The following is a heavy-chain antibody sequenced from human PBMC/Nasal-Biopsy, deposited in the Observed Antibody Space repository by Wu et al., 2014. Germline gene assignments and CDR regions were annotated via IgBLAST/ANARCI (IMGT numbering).Heavy chain of an antibody. D-gene: IGHD3-9*01. J-gene: IGHJ6*02. CDR2: VNRDGSTT. CDR1: EFTANSYW. Sequence: LRLSCAVSEFTANSYWMHWVRQAPGKGLVWVSRVNRDGSTTNYEESVKGRFTISRDNAKNSLYLQMNSLRVEDTAVYYCARDRNYDILTGSQPRNYYYGVDVWGQGTTVTVSS. CDR3: ARDRNYDILTGSQPRNYYYGVDV. V-gene: IGHV3-74*01.